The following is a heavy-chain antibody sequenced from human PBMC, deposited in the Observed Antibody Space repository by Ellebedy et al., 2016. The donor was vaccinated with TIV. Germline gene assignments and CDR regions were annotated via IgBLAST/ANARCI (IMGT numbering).Heavy chain of an antibody. Sequence: GGSLRLSXAASGFTFSDYYMSWIRQAPGKGLEWVSYISSSGSTIYYADSVKGRFTISRDNSKNTLYLQMNSLRAEDTAVYYCARGEVYDFWSGSTFDYWGQGTLVTVSS. CDR3: ARGEVYDFWSGSTFDY. CDR2: ISSSGSTI. J-gene: IGHJ4*02. D-gene: IGHD3-3*01. CDR1: GFTFSDYY. V-gene: IGHV3-11*04.